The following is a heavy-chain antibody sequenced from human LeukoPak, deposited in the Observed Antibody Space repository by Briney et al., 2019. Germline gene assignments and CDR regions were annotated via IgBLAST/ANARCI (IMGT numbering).Heavy chain of an antibody. CDR3: AKEASPYDYVLVDI. CDR1: GFTFSSYG. J-gene: IGHJ3*02. D-gene: IGHD3-16*01. Sequence: GGSLRLSCAASGFTFSSYGVHWVRQAPGKGLEWVAFIWYDGSNKYYADSVKGRFTISRDNSKNTLYLQMNSLRAEDTAVYYCAKEASPYDYVLVDIWGQGTMVTVSS. V-gene: IGHV3-30*02. CDR2: IWYDGSNK.